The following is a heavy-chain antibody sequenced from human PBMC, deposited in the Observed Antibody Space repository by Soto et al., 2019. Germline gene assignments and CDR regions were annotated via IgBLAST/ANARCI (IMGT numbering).Heavy chain of an antibody. CDR3: APMRVFGYGDY. Sequence: QVQLQESGPGLVKPSQTLSLTCTVSGGSISSGGYYWSWIRQHPGKGLEWIGYIYYSGSTYYNPSLKTRVTMSVNTSKNQFSLKLSSVTAADTAVYYCAPMRVFGYGDYWGRGTLVTVSS. V-gene: IGHV4-31*03. J-gene: IGHJ4*02. D-gene: IGHD3-3*01. CDR1: GGSISSGGYY. CDR2: IYYSGST.